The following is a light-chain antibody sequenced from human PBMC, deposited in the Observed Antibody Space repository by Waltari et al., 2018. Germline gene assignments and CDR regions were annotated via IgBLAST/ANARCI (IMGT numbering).Light chain of an antibody. Sequence: EVVMTQSPVTLSVSPGDRATLSCRASQNVGSNLAWYHQKPGQAPRLLVYGASTRATGIPDRISGSGSGTEFTLTISSLQSEDFAVYYCQQYNNWPRTFGQGTKVEIK. CDR2: GAS. CDR1: QNVGSN. J-gene: IGKJ1*01. CDR3: QQYNNWPRT. V-gene: IGKV3-15*01.